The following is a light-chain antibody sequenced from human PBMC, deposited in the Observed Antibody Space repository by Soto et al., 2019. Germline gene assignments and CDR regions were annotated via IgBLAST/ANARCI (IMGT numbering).Light chain of an antibody. V-gene: IGKV4-1*01. CDR1: QSVLYSSNNKNY. CDR2: WAS. Sequence: DIVMTQSPDSLAVSLGERATINCKASQSVLYSSNNKNYLAWFQQKPGQPPNLLIYWASTRESGVPDRFSGSGSGTDFSLTISSLQAEDVAVYYCQQYYTSPGFTFGKGTKLAIK. J-gene: IGKJ2*01. CDR3: QQYYTSPGFT.